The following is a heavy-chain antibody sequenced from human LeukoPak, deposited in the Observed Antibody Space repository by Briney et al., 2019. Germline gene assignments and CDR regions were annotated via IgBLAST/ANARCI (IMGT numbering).Heavy chain of an antibody. Sequence: PSETLSLTCTVSGGSISTYYWTWIRQPPGKGLEWIGYIYYSGVTKYNPSLNSRVTISVDTSNNQVSLRLSPVTAADTAVYYCARAGSGSFXNTXXLEFXXXXDVWG. D-gene: IGHD3-10*01. V-gene: IGHV4-59*01. CDR3: ARAGSGSFXNTXXLEFXXXXDV. CDR2: IYYSGVT. J-gene: IGHJ6*02. CDR1: GGSISTYY.